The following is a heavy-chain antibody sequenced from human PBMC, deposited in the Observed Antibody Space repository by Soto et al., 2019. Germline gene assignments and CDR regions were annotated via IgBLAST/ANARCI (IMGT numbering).Heavy chain of an antibody. CDR2: INPNSGGP. V-gene: IGHV1-2*04. D-gene: IGHD4-4*01. CDR3: ARDGRDPTTGYFDY. J-gene: IGHJ4*02. CDR1: GYTFTGYY. Sequence: QVQLVQSGAEVKKPGASVKVSCKASGYTFTGYYMHWVRQAPGQGLEWMGWINPNSGGPNYAQKFQGWVTMTRDTAISTAYMELSSLSSDDTAVYYCARDGRDPTTGYFDYWGQGTLVTVSS.